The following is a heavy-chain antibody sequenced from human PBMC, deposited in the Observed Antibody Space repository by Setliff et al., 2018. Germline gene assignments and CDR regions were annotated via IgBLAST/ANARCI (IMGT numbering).Heavy chain of an antibody. CDR2: INPGGGLT. CDR3: ARGPPDFVVVPAAAKFDF. V-gene: IGHV1-46*01. Sequence: ASVKVSCKASGYTFTNHYMHWVRQAPGQGLEWMGMINPGGGLTRYAQKFQGRVTMTTDTPTSTAYMELRSLRSDDTAVYYCARGPPDFVVVPAAAKFDFWGQGTLVTVSS. D-gene: IGHD2-2*01. CDR1: GYTFTNHY. J-gene: IGHJ4*02.